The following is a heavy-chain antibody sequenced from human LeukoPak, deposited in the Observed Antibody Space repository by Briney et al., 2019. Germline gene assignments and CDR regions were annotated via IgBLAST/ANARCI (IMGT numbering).Heavy chain of an antibody. CDR3: AREWGWYSSPDYFDY. D-gene: IGHD6-13*01. CDR2: ISWNSGSM. V-gene: IGHV3-9*01. J-gene: IGHJ4*02. Sequence: PGRSLRLSCAASGFTFDDYAMHWVRQAPGKGLEWVSGISWNSGSMDYADSVKGRFTISRDNAKNSLYLRMNSLRAEDTAVYYCAREWGWYSSPDYFDYWGQGTLVTVSS. CDR1: GFTFDDYA.